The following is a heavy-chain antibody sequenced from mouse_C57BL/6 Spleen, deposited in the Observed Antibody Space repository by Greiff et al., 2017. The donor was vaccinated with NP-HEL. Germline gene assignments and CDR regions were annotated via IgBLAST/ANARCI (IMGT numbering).Heavy chain of an antibody. CDR1: GYTFTSYW. D-gene: IGHD4-1*01. J-gene: IGHJ3*01. Sequence: QVQLQQPGAELVMPGASVKLSCKASGYTFTSYWMHWVKQRPGQGLEWIGEIDPSDSYTNYNQKFKGKSTLTVDKSSSTAYMQLSSLTSEDSAVYYCARFETGTLFAYWGQGTLVTVSA. V-gene: IGHV1-69*01. CDR3: ARFETGTLFAY. CDR2: IDPSDSYT.